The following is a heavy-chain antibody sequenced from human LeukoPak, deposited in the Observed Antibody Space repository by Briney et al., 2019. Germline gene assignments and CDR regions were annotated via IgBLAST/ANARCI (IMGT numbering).Heavy chain of an antibody. D-gene: IGHD3-16*01. V-gene: IGHV4-38-2*01. CDR2: IYPTGST. CDR1: GYSISSGYY. Sequence: SETLSLTCAVSGYSISSGYYWGWVRRPPGKGLEWIGSIYPTGSTDYNPSLKSRLTISVDMSKNQFSLNLRSVTAADTAVYYCARDKDDYVWGAYRWWGQGMLVTVSS. J-gene: IGHJ4*02. CDR3: ARDKDDYVWGAYRW.